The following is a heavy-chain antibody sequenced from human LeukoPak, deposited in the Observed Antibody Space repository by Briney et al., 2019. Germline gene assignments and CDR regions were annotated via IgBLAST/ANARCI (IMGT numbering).Heavy chain of an antibody. J-gene: IGHJ4*02. Sequence: EASVKVSCKASGYTFTSYAMNWVRQAPGQGLEWMGWINTNTGNPTYAQGFTGRFVFSLDTSVSTAYLQISSLKAEDTAVYYCAREPPSYYDSSGYPFDYWGQGTLVTVSS. D-gene: IGHD3-22*01. CDR3: AREPPSYYDSSGYPFDY. CDR2: INTNTGNP. V-gene: IGHV7-4-1*02. CDR1: GYTFTSYA.